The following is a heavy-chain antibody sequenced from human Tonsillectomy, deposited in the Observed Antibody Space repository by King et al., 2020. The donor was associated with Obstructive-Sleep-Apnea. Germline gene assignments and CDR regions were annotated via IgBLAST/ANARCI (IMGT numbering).Heavy chain of an antibody. CDR3: AREVYCSGGSCYPNWFDP. V-gene: IGHV4-38-2*02. CDR2: IYHSGST. CDR1: GYSISSGYY. J-gene: IGHJ5*02. Sequence: VQLQESGPGLVKPSETLSLTCSVSGYSISSGYYWGWIRQPPGKGLEWIGSIYHSGSTYYNSSLRSRITISVDTSKNQFPLNLSSVTAADTAVYYCAREVYCSGGSCYPNWFDPWGQGTLVTVSS. D-gene: IGHD2-15*01.